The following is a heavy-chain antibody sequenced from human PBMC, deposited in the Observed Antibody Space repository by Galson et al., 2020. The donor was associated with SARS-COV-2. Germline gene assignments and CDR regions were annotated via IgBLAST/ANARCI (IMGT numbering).Heavy chain of an antibody. Sequence: ETSETLSLTCTVSGGSISSYSWSWVRQPAGKGREWIGHIYTSGSTNYNPSLKSRVTMSVDTSKNQFSLKLSSVTAADTAVYYCARTDYYHSMLFHHWGQGTLVTVSS. CDR1: GGSISSYS. D-gene: IGHD3-22*01. CDR3: ARTDYYHSMLFHH. CDR2: IYTSGST. J-gene: IGHJ1*01. V-gene: IGHV4-4*07.